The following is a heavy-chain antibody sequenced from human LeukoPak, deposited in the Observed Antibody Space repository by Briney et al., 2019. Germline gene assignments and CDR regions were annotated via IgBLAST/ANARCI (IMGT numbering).Heavy chain of an antibody. CDR1: GFTFSSYS. D-gene: IGHD1-26*01. CDR2: ISSSSSYI. CDR3: ARVRGSYYNEMPFDY. J-gene: IGHJ4*02. V-gene: IGHV3-21*01. Sequence: SGGSLRLSCAASGFTFSSYSMNWVRQAPGKGLEWVSSISSSSSYIYYADSVKGRFTISRDNAKNSLYLQMNSLRAEDTAVYYCARVRGSYYNEMPFDYWGQGTLVTVSS.